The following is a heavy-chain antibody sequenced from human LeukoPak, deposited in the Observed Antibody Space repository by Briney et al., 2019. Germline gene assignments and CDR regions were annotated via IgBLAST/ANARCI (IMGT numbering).Heavy chain of an antibody. CDR1: GFTFSNYA. J-gene: IGHJ4*02. V-gene: IGHV3-30-3*01. CDR2: VSYDGSNK. D-gene: IGHD2-15*01. Sequence: PGGSLRLSWAASGFTFSNYAMHWVRQAPGKGLEWVAVVSYDGSNKSYADSVKGRFTISRDNSKNTLYLQMNSLRAEDTAVYYCTRDQGSKIVLVIAASPLGYWGQGTLVTVSS. CDR3: TRDQGSKIVLVIAASPLGY.